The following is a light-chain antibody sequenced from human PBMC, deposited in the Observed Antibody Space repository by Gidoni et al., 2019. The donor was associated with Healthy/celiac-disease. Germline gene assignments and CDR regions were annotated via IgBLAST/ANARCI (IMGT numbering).Light chain of an antibody. CDR3: QRFGLT. CDR2: DAS. Sequence: EIVLTQSPATLALSSGERATPSCTASQSVSSYLAWYPQTPGQTPRLRIYDASNRATGIPARSSGSGSGTDFTLTISSLEPEDFAVYYCQRFGLTFGPGTKVDIK. CDR1: QSVSSY. J-gene: IGKJ3*01. V-gene: IGKV3-11*01.